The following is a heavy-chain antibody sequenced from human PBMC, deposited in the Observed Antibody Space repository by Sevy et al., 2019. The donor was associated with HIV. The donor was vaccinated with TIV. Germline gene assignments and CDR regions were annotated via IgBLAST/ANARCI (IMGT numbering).Heavy chain of an antibody. CDR3: ARDHLKDGDLGDYHYYAMDV. CDR2: ISSTADSI. Sequence: GGSLRLSCAASGFSISDYYMSWIRQAPGKGPQWISYISSTADSIYYADSVKGRFTISRDNAKNSLNLQMNSLTVEDTALYYCARDHLKDGDLGDYHYYAMDVWGRGTTVTVSS. D-gene: IGHD4-17*01. J-gene: IGHJ6*02. V-gene: IGHV3-11*01. CDR1: GFSISDYY.